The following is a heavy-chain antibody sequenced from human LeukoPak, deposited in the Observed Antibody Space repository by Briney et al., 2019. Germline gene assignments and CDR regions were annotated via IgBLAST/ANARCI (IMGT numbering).Heavy chain of an antibody. D-gene: IGHD5-18*01. J-gene: IGHJ6*03. Sequence: ASVKVSCKASGYTFTSYGINWVRQATGQGLEWMGWMNPNSGNTGYAQKFQGRVTMTRNTSISTAYMELSSLRSEDTAVYYCARTHKYSYGHSYYYYYYMDVWGKGTTVTISS. V-gene: IGHV1-8*01. CDR2: MNPNSGNT. CDR1: GYTFTSYG. CDR3: ARTHKYSYGHSYYYYYYMDV.